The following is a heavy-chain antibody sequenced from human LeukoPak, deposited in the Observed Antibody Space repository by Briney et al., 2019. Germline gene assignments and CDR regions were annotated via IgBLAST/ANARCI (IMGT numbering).Heavy chain of an antibody. Sequence: GGSLRLSCAASVFTFSSYEMNWVRQAPGKGLEWVSYISSSGSTIYYADSVKGRFTISRDNAKNSLYLQMNSLRAEDTAVYYCARGVWLEYYYYGMDVWGQGTTVTVSS. CDR2: ISSSGSTI. J-gene: IGHJ6*02. V-gene: IGHV3-48*03. CDR3: ARGVWLEYYYYGMDV. CDR1: VFTFSSYE. D-gene: IGHD3-16*01.